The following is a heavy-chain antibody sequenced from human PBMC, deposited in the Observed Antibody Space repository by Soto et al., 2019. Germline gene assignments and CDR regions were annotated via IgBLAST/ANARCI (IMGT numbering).Heavy chain of an antibody. D-gene: IGHD3-10*01. V-gene: IGHV1-18*01. J-gene: IGHJ4*02. CDR2: ISAYNGNT. Sequence: QVQLVQSGAEVKKPGASVKVSCKASGYTFTSYGISWVRQAPGQGLEWMGWISAYNGNTNYAQKLQGRVTMTTDTPTSTAYLALRSLSSDDTAVYYCASEYYYGSGPSYWGQGTLVTVSS. CDR3: ASEYYYGSGPSY. CDR1: GYTFTSYG.